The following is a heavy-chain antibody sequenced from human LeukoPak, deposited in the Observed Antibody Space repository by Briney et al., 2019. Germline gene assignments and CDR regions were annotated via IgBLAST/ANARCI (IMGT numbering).Heavy chain of an antibody. CDR3: ARAAAPLNYFDY. J-gene: IGHJ4*02. V-gene: IGHV3-21*01. CDR2: ISGSSSYI. D-gene: IGHD6-13*01. CDR1: GFTFSTYN. Sequence: GGSLRLSCAASGFTFSTYNMNWVRQAPGKGLEWVSSISGSSSYIYYADSVKGRFSISRDNAKNSLYLQMNSLRAEDTAVYYCARAAAPLNYFDYWGQGTLVTVSS.